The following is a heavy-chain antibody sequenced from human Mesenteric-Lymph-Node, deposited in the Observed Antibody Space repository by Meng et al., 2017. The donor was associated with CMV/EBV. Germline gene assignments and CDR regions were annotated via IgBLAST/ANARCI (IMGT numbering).Heavy chain of an antibody. CDR2: IYSGGST. Sequence: GGSLRLSCAASGFTFSSYAMNWVRQAPGKGLEWVSVIYSGGSTYYADSVEGRFTISRDDAQSTLYLQMNSLRVDDTAVYYCARSTASGTDFWGWGQGTLVTVSS. V-gene: IGHV3-23*03. CDR1: GFTFSSYA. J-gene: IGHJ4*02. CDR3: ARSTASGTDFWG. D-gene: IGHD3-10*01.